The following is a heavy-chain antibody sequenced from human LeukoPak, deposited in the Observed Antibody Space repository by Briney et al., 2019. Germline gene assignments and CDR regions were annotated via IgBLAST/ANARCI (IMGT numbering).Heavy chain of an antibody. V-gene: IGHV3-13*01. J-gene: IGHJ4*02. Sequence: GGSLRLSCAASGFTFSSYDMHWVRQATGKGLEWDSAIGTAGDTHYPGSVKGRFTISRDNAKNSLYLQMNSLRAEDTAVYYCARDLSPRGYSYGYLGYWGQGTLVTVSS. D-gene: IGHD5-18*01. CDR1: GFTFSSYD. CDR2: IGTAGDT. CDR3: ARDLSPRGYSYGYLGY.